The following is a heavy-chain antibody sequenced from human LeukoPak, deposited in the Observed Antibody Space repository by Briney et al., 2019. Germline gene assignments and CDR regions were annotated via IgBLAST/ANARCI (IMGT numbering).Heavy chain of an antibody. J-gene: IGHJ6*03. CDR2: TSYDGNTK. V-gene: IGHV3-30*18. CDR1: GFTFSSYG. D-gene: IGHD3-10*01. Sequence: GGSLRLSCAASGFTFSSYGMHWVRQAPGKGLEWVAVTSYDGNTKYYADSVKGRFTISRDNYKNTLYLQMDSLRDEDTAVYYCAKDQWFGESSSRYYYYHYMDVWGKGTTVTVSS. CDR3: AKDQWFGESSSRYYYYHYMDV.